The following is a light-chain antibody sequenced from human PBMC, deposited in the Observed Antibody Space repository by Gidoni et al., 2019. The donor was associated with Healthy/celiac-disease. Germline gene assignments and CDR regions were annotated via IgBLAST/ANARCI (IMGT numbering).Light chain of an antibody. V-gene: IGKV3-11*01. CDR1: QRVSSY. J-gene: IGKJ3*01. CDR2: DAS. CDR3: QQRSNWPPVT. Sequence: EIVFTQSPATLSLSPGERATLSCRASQRVSSYLAWYKQKPGQAPRLLIYDASTRATGIPARFSGSGSGTDFTLTISSLEPEDFAVYYCQQRSNWPPVTFGPGTKVDIK.